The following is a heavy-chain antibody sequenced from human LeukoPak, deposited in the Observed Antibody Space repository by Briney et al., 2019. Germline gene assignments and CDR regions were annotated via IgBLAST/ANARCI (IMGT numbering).Heavy chain of an antibody. V-gene: IGHV3-21*01. Sequence: GGSLRLSCAASGFTFSTYGINWVRQAPGKGLEWVSSISSSSSYISYADSVKGRFTISRDNAKNSLYLQMTSLRAEDTAVYYCARDDYGGLDYWGQGTLVTVSS. CDR3: ARDDYGGLDY. CDR2: ISSSSSYI. D-gene: IGHD4-23*01. J-gene: IGHJ4*02. CDR1: GFTFSTYG.